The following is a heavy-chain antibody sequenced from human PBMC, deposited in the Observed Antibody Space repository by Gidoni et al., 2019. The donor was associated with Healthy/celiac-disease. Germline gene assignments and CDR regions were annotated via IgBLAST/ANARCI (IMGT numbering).Heavy chain of an antibody. J-gene: IGHJ4*02. CDR3: ARGRWYSSSWYHFDY. CDR1: GGSISSYY. V-gene: IGHV4-59*01. D-gene: IGHD6-13*01. CDR2: IYYSGST. Sequence: QVQLQESGPGLVKPSETLSLTCTVSGGSISSYYWSWIRQPPGKGLEWIGYIYYSGSTNYNPSLKSRVTISVDTSKNQFSLKLSSVTAADTAVYYCARGRWYSSSWYHFDYWGQGTLVTVSS.